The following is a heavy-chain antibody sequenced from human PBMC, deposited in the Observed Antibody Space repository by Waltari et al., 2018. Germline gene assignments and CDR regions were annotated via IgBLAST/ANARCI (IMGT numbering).Heavy chain of an antibody. D-gene: IGHD3-9*01. CDR1: GFSLTNYT. J-gene: IGHJ5*01. CDR3: AVARGNYDVLTGFPVDS. V-gene: IGHV3-48*01. CDR2: ISETSRTT. Sequence: EERLVQSGGGLVQPGGSLRLSCEASGFSLTNYTMNWVRQAPGKELEWVAYISETSRTTCYADAVRCRFIISRNNAKNSLSLQMVSLRGEDTAVYYCAVARGNYDVLTGFPVDSWGQGTLVTVSS.